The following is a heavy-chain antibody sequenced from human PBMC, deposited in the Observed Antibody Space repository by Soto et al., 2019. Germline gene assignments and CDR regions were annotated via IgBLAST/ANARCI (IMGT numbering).Heavy chain of an antibody. CDR2: INPNSGGT. V-gene: IGHV1-2*04. CDR1: GYTFTGYY. Sequence: ASVKVSCKASGYTFTGYYMHWVRQAPGQGLEWMGWINPNSGGTNYAQKFQGWVTMTRDTSISTAYMVLSRLSSDDTAVYYCARGSAPDYYGSGSYYSELGYWGQGTLVTVSS. J-gene: IGHJ4*02. D-gene: IGHD3-10*01. CDR3: ARGSAPDYYGSGSYYSELGY.